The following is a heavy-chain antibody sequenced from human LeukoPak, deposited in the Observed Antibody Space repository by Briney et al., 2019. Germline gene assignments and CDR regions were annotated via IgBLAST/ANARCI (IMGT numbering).Heavy chain of an antibody. CDR3: ARVWSWWPSFDY. V-gene: IGHV4-30-4*08. CDR1: GGSISSGDYY. Sequence: SQTLSLTCTVSGGSISSGDYYWSWIRQPPGKGLEWIGYIYYSGSTYYNPSLKSRVTISVDTSKNQFPLKLSSVTAADTAVYYCARVWSWWPSFDYWGQGTLVTVSS. J-gene: IGHJ4*02. D-gene: IGHD2-21*01. CDR2: IYYSGST.